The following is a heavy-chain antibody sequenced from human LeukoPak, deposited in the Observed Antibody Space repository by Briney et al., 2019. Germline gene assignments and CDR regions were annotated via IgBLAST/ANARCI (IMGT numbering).Heavy chain of an antibody. CDR2: IWYDGSNK. D-gene: IGHD6-19*01. CDR3: AKGSGYSSGHYYYGMDV. V-gene: IGHV3-33*06. CDR1: GFTFSSYG. Sequence: PGGSLRLSCAASGFTFSSYGMHWVRQAPGKGLEWVAVIWYDGSNKYYADSVKGRFTISRDNSKNTLYLQMNSLRAEDTAVYYCAKGSGYSSGHYYYGMDVWGQGTTVTVSS. J-gene: IGHJ6*02.